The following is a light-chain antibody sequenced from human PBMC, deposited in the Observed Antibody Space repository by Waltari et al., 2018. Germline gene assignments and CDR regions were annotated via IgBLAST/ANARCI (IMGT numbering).Light chain of an antibody. Sequence: QSALTQPASVSGSPGQSITISCTATSSDAGSSNSLSSYQDHPGQGPKVIIYDVSDRPSGVSARFSGSKSGNTASLTISGLQAEDEGEYYCSSESSNKVVVFGGGTKVTVL. J-gene: IGLJ2*01. CDR2: DVS. V-gene: IGLV2-14*03. CDR3: SSESSNKVVV. CDR1: SSDAGSSNS.